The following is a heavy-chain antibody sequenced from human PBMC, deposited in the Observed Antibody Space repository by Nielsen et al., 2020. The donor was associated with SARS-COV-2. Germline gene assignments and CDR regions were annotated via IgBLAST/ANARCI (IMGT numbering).Heavy chain of an antibody. Sequence: SLKISCAVSGFTFGDYAMHWVRQTPGKGLEWVSGIGWSGESVAYADSVKGRFTISRDNAKNTLYLQMNSLRAEDTAVYFCVRAINGDYWGQGTLVTVSS. CDR2: IGWSGESV. CDR3: VRAINGDY. V-gene: IGHV3-9*01. J-gene: IGHJ4*02. CDR1: GFTFGDYA.